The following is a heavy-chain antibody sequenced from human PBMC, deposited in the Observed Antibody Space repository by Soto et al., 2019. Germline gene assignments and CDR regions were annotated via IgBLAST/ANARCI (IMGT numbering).Heavy chain of an antibody. CDR1: GFTFSSYS. CDR2: ISSSSSTI. J-gene: IGHJ4*02. V-gene: IGHV3-48*02. D-gene: IGHD1-1*01. CDR3: ARDFEATIGR. Sequence: EVQLVESGGGLVQPGGSLRLSCAASGFTFSSYSMNWVRQAPGKGLEWVSYISSSSSTIYYADSVKGRFTISRDNAKNSLHLQMNSLRDEDTAVYYCARDFEATIGRWGQGTLVTVSS.